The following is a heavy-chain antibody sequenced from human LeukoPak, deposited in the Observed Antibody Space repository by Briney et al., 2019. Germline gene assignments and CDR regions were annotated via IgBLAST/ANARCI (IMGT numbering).Heavy chain of an antibody. D-gene: IGHD2-2*01. CDR2: IKQDGSEK. CDR1: GFTFSSYA. CDR3: ARLLHHCSSTSCYYYYYYMDV. V-gene: IGHV3-7*01. Sequence: PGGSLRLSCAASGFTFSSYAMSWVRQAPGKGLEWVANIKQDGSEKYYVDSVKGRFTISRDNAKNSLYLQMNSLRAEDTAVYYCARLLHHCSSTSCYYYYYYMDVWGKGTTVTVSS. J-gene: IGHJ6*03.